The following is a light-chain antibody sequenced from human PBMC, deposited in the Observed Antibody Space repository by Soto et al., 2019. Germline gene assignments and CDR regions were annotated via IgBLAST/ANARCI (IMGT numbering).Light chain of an antibody. CDR1: QSLLNSNGDNY. J-gene: IGKJ1*01. Sequence: DIVLTQSPLSLPVTPGEPASISCRSSQSLLNSNGDNYLDWYLQKPGQSPQLLIFLASNRASGVPERLSGSGSGTDFTLKISRVEAEDVGVYYCMQAQQTRTFGQGTKMEI. V-gene: IGKV2-28*01. CDR3: MQAQQTRT. CDR2: LAS.